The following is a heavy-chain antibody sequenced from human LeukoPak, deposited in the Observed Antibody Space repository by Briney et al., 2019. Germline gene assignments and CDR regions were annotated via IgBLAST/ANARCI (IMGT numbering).Heavy chain of an antibody. Sequence: SETLSLTCTVSGGSISSYYWSWIRQPAGKGLEWIGRIYTSGSTNYNPSLKSRVTMSVDTSKNQFSLKLSSVTAADTAVYYCAGSRPDVSYYYYYMDVWGKGTTVTVSS. CDR1: GGSISSYY. D-gene: IGHD3-16*01. CDR3: AGSRPDVSYYYYYMDV. J-gene: IGHJ6*03. CDR2: IYTSGST. V-gene: IGHV4-4*07.